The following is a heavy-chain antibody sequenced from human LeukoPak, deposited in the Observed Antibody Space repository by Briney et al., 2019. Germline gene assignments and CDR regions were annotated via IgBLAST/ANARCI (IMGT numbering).Heavy chain of an antibody. D-gene: IGHD3-22*01. CDR3: AREDFYDRRFRY. CDR1: GASVSSSTFY. J-gene: IGHJ4*02. Sequence: SETLSLTCIVSGASVSSSTFYWGWIRQPLGKGLEWIGSVYYSGNTYYKPSLKSRVTISVDTPKNQLSLKLSSVTAADTAVYYCAREDFYDRRFRYWGQGTLVTVPS. V-gene: IGHV4-39*07. CDR2: VYYSGNT.